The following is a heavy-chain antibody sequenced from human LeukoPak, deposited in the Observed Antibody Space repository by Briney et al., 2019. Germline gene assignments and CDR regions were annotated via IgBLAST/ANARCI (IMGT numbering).Heavy chain of an antibody. V-gene: IGHV4-59*01. CDR2: IYYSGST. D-gene: IGHD3-10*01. CDR3: GREVWLGGFVQFNGFPP. J-gene: IGHJ5*02. Sequence: PPETLSLTCTVSGGSISSYYWSWVRQPPGKGLEWIGYIYYSGSTNYNPSLKSRVTISVDTSKNQFSLKLSSVTAADTAVYYCGREVWLGGFVQFNGFPPWGQGTLVPVPS. CDR1: GGSISSYY.